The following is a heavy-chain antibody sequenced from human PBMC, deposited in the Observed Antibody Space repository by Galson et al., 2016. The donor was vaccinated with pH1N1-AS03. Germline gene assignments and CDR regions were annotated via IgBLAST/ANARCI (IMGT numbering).Heavy chain of an antibody. V-gene: IGHV4-30-2*06. Sequence: TLSLTCAVSGDSVASDSHSWNWIRQSPGKGLEWLGYIYSSGVTESNPSLRSRVSITIDTSKNQFSLKMTSVTAADTAVYYCARGPPFSPWGQGTLVTVSS. J-gene: IGHJ1*01. CDR3: ARGPPFSP. CDR1: GDSVASDSHS. CDR2: IYSSGVT.